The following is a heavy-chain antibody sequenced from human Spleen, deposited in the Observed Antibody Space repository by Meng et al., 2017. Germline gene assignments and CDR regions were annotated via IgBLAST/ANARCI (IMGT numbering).Heavy chain of an antibody. V-gene: IGHV3-30*05. Sequence: GESLKISCAASGFTFNNYGMHWVRQAPGKGLEWVTFISYDGSEKSYADSVKGRFAISRDNSKNTVYLQMNSLRADDTSMYYCARDGTADGYILFTIELWGQGTLVTVSS. CDR2: ISYDGSEK. D-gene: IGHD5-24*01. CDR1: GFTFNNYG. J-gene: IGHJ4*02. CDR3: ARDGTADGYILFTIEL.